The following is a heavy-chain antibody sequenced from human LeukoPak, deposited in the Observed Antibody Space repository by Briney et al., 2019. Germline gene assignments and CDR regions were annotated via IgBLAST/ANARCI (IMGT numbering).Heavy chain of an antibody. CDR1: GYTFTGYY. CDR3: GRDFRDSLDY. V-gene: IGHV1-2*02. CDR2: INPDSGGT. J-gene: IGHJ4*02. Sequence: GASVKVSCKASGYTFTGYYMHWVRQAPGQGLEWMGWINPDSGGTNFAQKFQGRVTMTRDTAISTAYMELSRLRSDDTAVYYCGRDFRDSLDYWGQGTLVTVSS.